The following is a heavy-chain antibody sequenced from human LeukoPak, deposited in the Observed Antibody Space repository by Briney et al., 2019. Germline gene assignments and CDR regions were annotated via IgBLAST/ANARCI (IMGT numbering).Heavy chain of an antibody. CDR3: VRDMWGTYYFDY. V-gene: IGHV3-21*06. Sequence: PGGSLRLSCVASGFIFSSYTMNWVRQAPGKGLDWVSSISISSTYINYADSVKGRFTTSRDNAWNSLYLQMDNLRAEDTAVYYCVRDMWGTYYFDYWGQGTVVTVSS. J-gene: IGHJ4*02. CDR2: ISISSTYI. D-gene: IGHD1-14*01. CDR1: GFIFSSYT.